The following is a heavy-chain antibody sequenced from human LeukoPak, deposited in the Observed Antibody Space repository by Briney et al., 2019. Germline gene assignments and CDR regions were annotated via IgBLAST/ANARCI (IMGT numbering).Heavy chain of an antibody. CDR2: IASDGSST. J-gene: IGHJ3*02. V-gene: IGHV3-74*01. CDR1: GFTFSSYW. D-gene: IGHD1-26*01. Sequence: GGSLRLSCAASGFTFSSYWMNWVRQAPGKGLVWVSRIASDGSSTTYADSVKGRFSISRDNAKNSLYLQMNSLRAEDTAVYYCARGLVGATHDAFDIWGQGTMVTVSS. CDR3: ARGLVGATHDAFDI.